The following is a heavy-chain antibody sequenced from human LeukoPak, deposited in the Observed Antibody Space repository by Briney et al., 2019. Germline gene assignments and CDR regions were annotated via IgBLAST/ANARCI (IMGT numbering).Heavy chain of an antibody. Sequence: GGSLRLSCAASGFTFSTYSMNWVRQAPGKGLVWVSQINTDGNSTTYADSVKGRFTVSRDNAKNTLYLQMNSLRAEDTAVYYCARELASGDWGQGTLVTVCS. J-gene: IGHJ4*02. CDR1: GFTFSTYS. D-gene: IGHD6-13*01. V-gene: IGHV3-74*01. CDR3: ARELASGD. CDR2: INTDGNST.